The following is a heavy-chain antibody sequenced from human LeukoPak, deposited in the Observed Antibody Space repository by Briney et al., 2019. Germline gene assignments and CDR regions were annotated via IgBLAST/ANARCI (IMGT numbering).Heavy chain of an antibody. J-gene: IGHJ4*02. D-gene: IGHD3-10*01. CDR1: GFTFSSYG. Sequence: PGGTLRLSCAASGFTFSSYGMHWVRQAPGKGLEWVAFIRYDGSNKYYADSVKGRFTISRDNSKNTLYLQMNSLRAEDTAVYYCAKDYLTMVRGVRAGSDYWGQGTLVTVSS. V-gene: IGHV3-30*02. CDR2: IRYDGSNK. CDR3: AKDYLTMVRGVRAGSDY.